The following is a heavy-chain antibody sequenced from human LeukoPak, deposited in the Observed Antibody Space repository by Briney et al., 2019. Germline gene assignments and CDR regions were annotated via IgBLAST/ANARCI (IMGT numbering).Heavy chain of an antibody. D-gene: IGHD1-14*01. CDR3: ARDHRPEIQYYYMDV. V-gene: IGHV3-33*01. CDR1: GFSLSNYG. CDR2: LLYDGNTK. J-gene: IGHJ6*03. Sequence: GGSLRLSRAASGFSLSNYGMHWVRQAPGKGLEWVAALLYDGNTKHYADSVKGRFTISRDISKNTFYLQMNSLTAEDTAVYYCARDHRPEIQYYYMDVWGKGTTVAVSS.